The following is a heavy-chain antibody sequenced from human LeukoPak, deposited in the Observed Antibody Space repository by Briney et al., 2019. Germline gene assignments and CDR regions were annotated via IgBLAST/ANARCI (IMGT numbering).Heavy chain of an antibody. Sequence: EGSLRLSCAASGFTFINYAMSWVRQAPGKGLEWVANIKQDGSEKYYVDSVKGRFTISRDNAKNSLYLQMNSLRAEDTAVYYCASLCSGSYPDAFDIWGQGTMVTVSS. CDR1: GFTFINYA. D-gene: IGHD1-26*01. CDR3: ASLCSGSYPDAFDI. J-gene: IGHJ3*02. V-gene: IGHV3-7*01. CDR2: IKQDGSEK.